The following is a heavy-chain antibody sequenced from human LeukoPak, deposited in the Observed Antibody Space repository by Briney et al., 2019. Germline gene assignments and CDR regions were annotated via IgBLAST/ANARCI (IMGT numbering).Heavy chain of an antibody. V-gene: IGHV4-59*08. D-gene: IGHD3/OR15-3a*01. CDR3: GRQLEAYGLAADY. CDR1: SDSINRDS. J-gene: IGHJ4*02. CDR2: ISYSGTT. Sequence: SETLSLTCTVSSDSINRDSWSWVRQPPGTGLESIGNISYSGTTNYNPSLKRRVTMSVDTSKNQISLKLYSVTTAGSAVYYCGRQLEAYGLAADYWGQGTLVTVSS.